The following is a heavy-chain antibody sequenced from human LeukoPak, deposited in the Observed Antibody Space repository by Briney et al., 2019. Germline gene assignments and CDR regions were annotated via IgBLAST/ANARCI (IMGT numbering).Heavy chain of an antibody. CDR2: INWNGGST. V-gene: IGHV3-20*04. CDR3: ARRVDTAMVTYFDY. CDR1: GFTFDDYG. Sequence: GGSLRLSCAASGFTFDDYGMSWVCQAPGKGLEWVSGINWNGGSTGYADSVKGRFTISRDNAKNSLYLQMNSLRAEDTALYYCARRVDTAMVTYFDYWGQGTLVTVSS. J-gene: IGHJ4*02. D-gene: IGHD5-18*01.